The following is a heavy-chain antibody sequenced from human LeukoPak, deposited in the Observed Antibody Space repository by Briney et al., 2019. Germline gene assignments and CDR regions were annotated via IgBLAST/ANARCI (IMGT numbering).Heavy chain of an antibody. V-gene: IGHV5-51*01. Sequence: KARESLKTSCMCSGYSFTIYSIGSARPMPGEGVEWMGIIYPGDSDTRYSPSFQGQVNISADKSSGTAYLPRSRLMGSETAKYYCACSFGRGWYGLGAFDIWGQGTMVTVSS. D-gene: IGHD6-19*01. CDR3: ACSFGRGWYGLGAFDI. J-gene: IGHJ3*02. CDR2: IYPGDSDT. CDR1: GYSFTIYS.